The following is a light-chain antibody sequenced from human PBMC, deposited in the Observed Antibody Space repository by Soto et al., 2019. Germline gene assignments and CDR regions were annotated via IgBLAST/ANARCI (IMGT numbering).Light chain of an antibody. Sequence: QSALTQPASVSGSPGQSITISCTGTSRDVGSYNYVSWYQQRPGKAPRLMIYDVSDRPSGISIRFSGFKSGNTASLTISGLQAEDEADYFCSSYTSSSTVVFGGGTKLTVL. CDR1: SRDVGSYNY. V-gene: IGLV2-14*01. CDR2: DVS. CDR3: SSYTSSSTVV. J-gene: IGLJ3*02.